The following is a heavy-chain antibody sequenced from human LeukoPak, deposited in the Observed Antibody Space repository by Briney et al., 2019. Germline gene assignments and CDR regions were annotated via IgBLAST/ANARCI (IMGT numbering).Heavy chain of an antibody. Sequence: SETLSPTCAVYGGSFSGYYWSWIRQPPGKGLEWIGGINHSGSTNYNPSLKSRVTISVDTSKNQFSLKLSSVTAADTAVYYCARGEYSSGWYSYWGQGTLVTVSS. CDR3: ARGEYSSGWYSY. D-gene: IGHD6-19*01. J-gene: IGHJ4*02. V-gene: IGHV4-34*01. CDR2: INHSGST. CDR1: GGSFSGYY.